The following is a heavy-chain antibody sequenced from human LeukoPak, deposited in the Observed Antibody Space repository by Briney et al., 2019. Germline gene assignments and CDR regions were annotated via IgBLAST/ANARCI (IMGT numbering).Heavy chain of an antibody. CDR2: TYYRSKWYN. Sequence: WQTLSLTCAISGDSVSSNSAAWNWIRQSPSIGLEWLVRTYYRSKWYNDYALSVESRITINPDTSKNQFSLQLNSVTPEDTAVYYCAREVVAGDDDFDIWGQGTMVTVSS. J-gene: IGHJ3*02. CDR1: GDSVSSNSAA. D-gene: IGHD2-15*01. V-gene: IGHV6-1*01. CDR3: AREVVAGDDDFDI.